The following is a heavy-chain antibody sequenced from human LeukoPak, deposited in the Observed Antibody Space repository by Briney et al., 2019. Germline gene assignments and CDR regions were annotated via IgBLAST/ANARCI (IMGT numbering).Heavy chain of an antibody. D-gene: IGHD2-15*01. V-gene: IGHV4-34*01. CDR1: GGSFSGYY. CDR3: ARVQRGYCSGGSCYSDY. J-gene: IGHJ4*02. CDR2: INHSGST. Sequence: KTSETLSLTCAVYGGSFSGYYWSWIRQPPGKGLEWIGEINHSGSTNYKPSLKSRVTISVDTSKNQFSLKLSSVTAADTAVYYCARVQRGYCSGGSCYSDYWGQGTLVTVSS.